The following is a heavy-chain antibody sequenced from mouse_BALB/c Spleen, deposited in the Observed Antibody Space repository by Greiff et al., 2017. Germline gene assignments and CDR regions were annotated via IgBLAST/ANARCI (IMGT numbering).Heavy chain of an antibody. J-gene: IGHJ2*01. Sequence: EVQLVESGGGLVKPGGSLKLSCAASGFTFSSYTMSWVRQTPEKRLEWVATISSGGSYTYYPDSVKGRFTISRDNAKNTLYLQMSSLKSEDTAMYYCTRDLSYEGYFDYWGQGTTLTVSS. CDR3: TRDLSYEGYFDY. D-gene: IGHD2-14*01. CDR1: GFTFSSYT. CDR2: ISSGGSYT. V-gene: IGHV5-6-4*01.